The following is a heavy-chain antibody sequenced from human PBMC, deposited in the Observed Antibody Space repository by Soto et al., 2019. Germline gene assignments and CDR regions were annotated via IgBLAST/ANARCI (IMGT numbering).Heavy chain of an antibody. D-gene: IGHD2-2*01. CDR2: TYYRSKWYI. CDR3: VRLVGNRWLDS. Sequence: QVQLQQSGPVLVKTSQTLSLTCSISGDSVSSTDATWDWIRQSPSRCLEWLGRTYYRSKWYIEYAVSVKSRITFSPDPATKQLSLQLNSVTPDAAAAYYCVRLVGNRWLDSWGPGTLVTVYS. J-gene: IGHJ5*01. V-gene: IGHV6-1*01. CDR1: GDSVSSTDAT.